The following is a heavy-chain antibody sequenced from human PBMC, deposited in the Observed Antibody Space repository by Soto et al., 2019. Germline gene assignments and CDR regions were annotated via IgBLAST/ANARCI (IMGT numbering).Heavy chain of an antibody. J-gene: IGHJ4*02. CDR3: ARAETVAFDY. CDR2: IDHSGSA. D-gene: IGHD6-19*01. Sequence: PSETLCLTCAVSGGSISSGDYSWSWIRQPPGKGLEWIGYIDHSGSAYYNPSLKSRVTISVNKSKNQFSLKLTSVTAADTAVYYCARAETVAFDYWGQGTQVTVSS. CDR1: GGSISSGDYS. V-gene: IGHV4-30-2*01.